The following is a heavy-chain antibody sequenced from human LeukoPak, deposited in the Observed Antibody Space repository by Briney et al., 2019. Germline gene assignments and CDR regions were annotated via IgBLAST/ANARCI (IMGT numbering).Heavy chain of an antibody. CDR1: GFTFSSYA. D-gene: IGHD3-22*01. CDR3: ARDRGAYYFDTGY. J-gene: IGHJ4*02. V-gene: IGHV3-23*01. Sequence: GGSLRLSCAASGFTFSSYAMSWVRQAPGKGLEWVSAISGSGGSTYYADSVKGRFTISRDNSKNTLYLQMNSLRAEDTAIYYCARDRGAYYFDTGYWGQGTLVTVSS. CDR2: ISGSGGST.